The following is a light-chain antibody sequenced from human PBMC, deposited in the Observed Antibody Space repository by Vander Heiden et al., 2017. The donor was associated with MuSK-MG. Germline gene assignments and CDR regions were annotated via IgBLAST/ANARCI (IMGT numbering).Light chain of an antibody. J-gene: IGLJ1*01. Sequence: VLTLPASPSGSPRQSITISCTGTSSDVGGYNYVSWYQQHPGTAPNLMIYEVTNRPSGVSNRFSGSKSGNTASLTISGLQAEDEADYYCSSYTGSNTYVFGTGTTVTVL. CDR3: SSYTGSNTYV. CDR1: SSDVGGYNY. CDR2: EVT. V-gene: IGLV2-14*01.